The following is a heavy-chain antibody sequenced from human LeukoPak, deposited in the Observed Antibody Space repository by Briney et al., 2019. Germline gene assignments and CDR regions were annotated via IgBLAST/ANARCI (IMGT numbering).Heavy chain of an antibody. CDR1: GFIFSNYA. J-gene: IGHJ6*02. V-gene: IGHV3-66*01. D-gene: IGHD3-10*01. CDR2: VYSGGTT. Sequence: GGSLRLSCAASGFIFSNYAMSWVRQAPGKGLEWVSVVYSGGTTYHADSVKGRFTISRDNSKNTMYLQMNSLRADDTAVYYCARESVVRGVINGMDVWGQGTTVTVSS. CDR3: ARESVVRGVINGMDV.